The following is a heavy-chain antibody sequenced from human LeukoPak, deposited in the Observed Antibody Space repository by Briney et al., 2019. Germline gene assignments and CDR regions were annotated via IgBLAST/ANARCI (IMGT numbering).Heavy chain of an antibody. CDR3: ARGGGYTSSSWFDP. Sequence: SVKVSCKASGGTFSSYAISWVRQAPGQGLEWMGRIIPILGIANYAQKFQGRVTVTADKSTSTAYMELSSLRSEDTAVYYCARGGGYTSSSWFDPWGQGTLVTVSS. V-gene: IGHV1-69*04. D-gene: IGHD3-16*02. CDR2: IIPILGIA. J-gene: IGHJ5*02. CDR1: GGTFSSYA.